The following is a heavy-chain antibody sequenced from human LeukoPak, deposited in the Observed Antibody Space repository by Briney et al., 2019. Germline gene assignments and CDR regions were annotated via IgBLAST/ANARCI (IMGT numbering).Heavy chain of an antibody. CDR1: GGSISSYY. Sequence: PSETLSLTCTVSGGSISSYYWSWIRQPAGKGLEWIGRIYTSETSSYNPSLKSRVTMSVDTSKNQFSLKLSSVTAADTAVYYCARSLGYCSGTSCQRWFDPWGQGTLVTVSS. CDR3: ARSLGYCSGTSCQRWFDP. J-gene: IGHJ5*02. CDR2: IYTSETS. D-gene: IGHD2-2*01. V-gene: IGHV4-4*07.